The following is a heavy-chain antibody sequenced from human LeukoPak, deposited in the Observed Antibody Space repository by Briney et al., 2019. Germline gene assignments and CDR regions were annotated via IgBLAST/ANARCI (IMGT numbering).Heavy chain of an antibody. J-gene: IGHJ4*02. Sequence: SVKVSCKASGGTFSSYAISWVRQAPGQGLEWMGGIIPIFGTANYAQKFQGRVTITADESTSTAYMELSSLRSEDTAVYYCATHEGIAVAGTFDYWGQGTLVTVSS. CDR3: ATHEGIAVAGTFDY. CDR2: IIPIFGTA. D-gene: IGHD6-19*01. CDR1: GGTFSSYA. V-gene: IGHV1-69*13.